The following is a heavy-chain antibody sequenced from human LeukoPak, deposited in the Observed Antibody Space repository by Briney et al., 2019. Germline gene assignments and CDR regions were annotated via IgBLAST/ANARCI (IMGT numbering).Heavy chain of an antibody. CDR2: ISGYNGDT. D-gene: IGHD3-9*01. CDR3: ARETRRRYFESYYGMDV. Sequence: ASVKVSCKASGYTFTSYDINWVRQAPGQGLEWMGWISGYNGDTNYAQKLQGRVTMTTDTSTSIAYMELRSLRSDDTAVYYCARETRRRYFESYYGMDVWGQGTTVTVSS. J-gene: IGHJ6*02. V-gene: IGHV1-18*01. CDR1: GYTFTSYD.